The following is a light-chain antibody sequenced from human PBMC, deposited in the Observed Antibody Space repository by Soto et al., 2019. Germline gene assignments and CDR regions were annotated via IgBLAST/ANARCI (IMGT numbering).Light chain of an antibody. CDR1: NSDVGGYNY. Sequence: QSALTQPASVSGSPGQSITISCIGTNSDVGGYNYVAWYQQHPGKAPKLMIYEVSNRPSGVSNRFSGSKSGNTASLTISGLQAEDEADYYCSSYTSSSTLYVFGTGTKVTVL. V-gene: IGLV2-14*01. CDR2: EVS. J-gene: IGLJ1*01. CDR3: SSYTSSSTLYV.